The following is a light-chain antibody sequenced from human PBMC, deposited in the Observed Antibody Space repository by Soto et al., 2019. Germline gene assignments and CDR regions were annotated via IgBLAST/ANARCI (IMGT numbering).Light chain of an antibody. Sequence: DIQMTQSPSTLSASVGDRVTITCRASQSISSWLAWYQQKPGKAPKLLIYDASSLESGVPSRFSGSGSGTEFTLTISRLEPEDFAVYYCQQYGSSPLTFGGGTKVDI. V-gene: IGKV1-5*01. CDR3: QQYGSSPLT. CDR2: DAS. J-gene: IGKJ4*01. CDR1: QSISSW.